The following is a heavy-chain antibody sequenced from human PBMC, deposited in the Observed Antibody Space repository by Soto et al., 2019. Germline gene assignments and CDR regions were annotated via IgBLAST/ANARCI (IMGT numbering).Heavy chain of an antibody. D-gene: IGHD5-12*01. CDR1: GYTFTSYW. CDR2: IYPGDSDT. V-gene: IGHV5-51*01. CDR3: ASQEMATKNVDAFDI. J-gene: IGHJ3*02. Sequence: GESLKISCKGSGYTFTSYWIGWVRQIPVKGLEWMGIIYPGDSDTRYSPSFQGQVTISADKSISTAYLQWSSLKASDTAMYYCASQEMATKNVDAFDIWGQGTMVTV.